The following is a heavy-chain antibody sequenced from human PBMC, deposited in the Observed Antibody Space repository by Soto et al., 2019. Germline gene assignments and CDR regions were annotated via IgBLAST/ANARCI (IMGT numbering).Heavy chain of an antibody. CDR3: ARQNYLWFGESPPPYYYGMDV. V-gene: IGHV5-10-1*01. Sequence: LGESLKISCKGSGYSFTSYWISWVRQMPGKGLEWMGRIDPSDSYTNYSPSFQGHVTISADKSISTAYLQWSSLKASDTAMYYCARQNYLWFGESPPPYYYGMDVWGQGTTVTVSS. CDR2: IDPSDSYT. J-gene: IGHJ6*02. CDR1: GYSFTSYW. D-gene: IGHD3-10*01.